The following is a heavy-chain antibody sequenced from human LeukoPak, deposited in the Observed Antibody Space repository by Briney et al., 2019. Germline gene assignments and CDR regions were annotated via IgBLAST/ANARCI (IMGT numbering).Heavy chain of an antibody. V-gene: IGHV3-23*01. J-gene: IGHJ4*02. D-gene: IGHD3-10*01. CDR3: AKDGRDHYVSGSYSRGVPALDY. CDR1: GFTFNNYA. Sequence: TGGSLRLSCAASGFTFNNYAMSWVRQAPGKGLEGVSAISGSDAGTYYADSVKDRFTISRDNSKTTLLLQMNSLRVDYTAVYYCAKDGRDHYVSGSYSRGVPALDYWGQGTLVTVSS. CDR2: ISGSDAGT.